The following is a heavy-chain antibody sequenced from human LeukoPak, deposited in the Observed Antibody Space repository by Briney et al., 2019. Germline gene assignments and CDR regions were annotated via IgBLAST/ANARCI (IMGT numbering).Heavy chain of an antibody. CDR2: IYYSGST. J-gene: IGHJ4*02. D-gene: IGHD6-13*01. V-gene: IGHV4-59*08. Sequence: SETLSLTCTVSGRSISSYYWSWIRQPPGKGLECIGYIYYSGSTNYNPSLKSRVTISVDTSKNQFSLNLSSVNAADTAVYYCARQSGSSTWSSDYWGQGTLVTVS. CDR1: GRSISSYY. CDR3: ARQSGSSTWSSDY.